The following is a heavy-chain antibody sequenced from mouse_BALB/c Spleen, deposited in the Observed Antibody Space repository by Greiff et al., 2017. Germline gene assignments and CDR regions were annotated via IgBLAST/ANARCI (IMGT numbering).Heavy chain of an antibody. CDR2: ILPGSGST. V-gene: IGHV1-9*01. Sequence: QVQLKQSGAELMKPGASVKISCKATGYTFSSYWIEWVKQRPGHGLEWIGEILPGSGSTNYNEKFKGKATFTADTSSNTAYMQLSSLTSEDSAVYYCARSQLAYYFDYWGQGTTLTVSS. CDR3: ARSQLAYYFDY. D-gene: IGHD2-12*01. CDR1: GYTFSSYW. J-gene: IGHJ2*01.